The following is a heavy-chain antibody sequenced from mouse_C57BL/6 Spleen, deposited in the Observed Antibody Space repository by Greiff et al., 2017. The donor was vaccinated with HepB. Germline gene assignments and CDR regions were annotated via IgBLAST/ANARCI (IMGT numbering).Heavy chain of an antibody. V-gene: IGHV5-16*01. CDR2: INYDGSST. CDR3: ARYDYDRGVDY. J-gene: IGHJ2*01. D-gene: IGHD2-4*01. CDR1: GFTFSDYY. Sequence: EVQRVESEGGLVQPGSSMKLSCTASGFTFSDYYMAWVRQVPEKGLEWVANINYDGSSTYYLDSLKSRFIISRDNAKNILYLQMSSLKSEDTATYYCARYDYDRGVDYWGQGTTLTVSS.